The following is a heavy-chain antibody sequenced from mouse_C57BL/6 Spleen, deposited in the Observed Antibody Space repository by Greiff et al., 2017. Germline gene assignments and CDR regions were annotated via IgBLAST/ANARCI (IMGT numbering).Heavy chain of an antibody. Sequence: VQLLHSGAALVKPGASVKLSCKASGYTFTEYTIHWVKQRSGQGLEWIGWFYTGSGSIKYNEKFKDKATLTADKSSSTVYMELIRLTSEDSAVYFCAGHEEYDYDWFAYWGQGTLVTVSA. D-gene: IGHD2-4*01. J-gene: IGHJ3*01. V-gene: IGHV1-62-2*01. CDR2: FYTGSGSI. CDR1: GYTFTEYT. CDR3: AGHEEYDYDWFAY.